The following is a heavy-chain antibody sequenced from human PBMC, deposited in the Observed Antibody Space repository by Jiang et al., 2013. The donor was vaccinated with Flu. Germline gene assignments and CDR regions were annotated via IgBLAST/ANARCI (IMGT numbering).Heavy chain of an antibody. CDR3: ARDRVVTGDY. V-gene: IGHV1-69*04. CDR2: IIPILGIV. J-gene: IGHJ4*02. D-gene: IGHD3-3*01. CDR1: GGTFSSST. Sequence: GAEVKKPGSSVKVSCKASGGTFSSSTINWVRQAPGQGLEWMGRIIPILGIVNYAQKLQGRVTMTTDTSTSTAYMELRSLRSDDTAVYYCARDRVVTGDYWGQGTLVTVSS.